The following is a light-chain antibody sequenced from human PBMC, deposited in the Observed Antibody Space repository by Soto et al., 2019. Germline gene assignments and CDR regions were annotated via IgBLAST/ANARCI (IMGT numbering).Light chain of an antibody. CDR3: QVWDSSIDHVV. CDR2: YDS. CDR1: NIGSKS. V-gene: IGLV3-21*04. J-gene: IGLJ2*01. Sequence: SYELTQPPSVSVAPGKTARITCGGNNIGSKSVHWYQQKPGQAPVLVIYYDSDRPSGIPERFSGSNSGNTATLTISRVEAGDEADYYCQVWDSSIDHVVFGGVTNLTVL.